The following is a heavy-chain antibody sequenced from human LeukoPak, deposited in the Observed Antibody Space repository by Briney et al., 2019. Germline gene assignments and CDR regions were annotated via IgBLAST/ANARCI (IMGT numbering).Heavy chain of an antibody. Sequence: PSETLSLTCTVSGGSISSGDYYWSWIRQPPGKGLEWIGYIYYSGSTQHNPSLKSRLTISMDMSKNQFSLKLRSVTAADTAIYYCARGGLYDTTGYFHHTFDDWGQGTLVAVSS. CDR3: ARGGLYDTTGYFHHTFDD. CDR1: GGSISSGDYY. J-gene: IGHJ4*02. D-gene: IGHD3-22*01. CDR2: IYYSGST. V-gene: IGHV4-30-4*01.